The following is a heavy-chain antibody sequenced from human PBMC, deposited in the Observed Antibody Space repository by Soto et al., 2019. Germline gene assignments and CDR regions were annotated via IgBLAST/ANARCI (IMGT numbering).Heavy chain of an antibody. Sequence: EVQLVESGGGLVQPGRSLRLSCAASGFTFDDYAMHWVRQAPGKGLEWVSGISWNSGSIGYADSVKGRFTISRANAKNSLYLQMNSLRAEDTALYYCAKVRYGDYLIGAFDIWGQGSMVTVSS. CDR3: AKVRYGDYLIGAFDI. D-gene: IGHD4-17*01. CDR2: ISWNSGSI. J-gene: IGHJ3*02. CDR1: GFTFDDYA. V-gene: IGHV3-9*01.